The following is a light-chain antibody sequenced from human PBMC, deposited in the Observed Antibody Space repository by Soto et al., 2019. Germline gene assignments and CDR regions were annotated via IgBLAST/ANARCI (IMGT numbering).Light chain of an antibody. CDR2: EVT. J-gene: IGLJ2*01. CDR1: SSDVGGYNY. V-gene: IGLV2-14*01. CDR3: SSYTRTKTLL. Sequence: QSALTQPASVSGSPGQSITISCTGTSSDVGGYNYVSWYQQHSGKAPKLMIYEVTNRPSGVSNRFSGSKSGNTASLTISGLQAEDEAEYYCSSYTRTKTLLFGGETNLTVL.